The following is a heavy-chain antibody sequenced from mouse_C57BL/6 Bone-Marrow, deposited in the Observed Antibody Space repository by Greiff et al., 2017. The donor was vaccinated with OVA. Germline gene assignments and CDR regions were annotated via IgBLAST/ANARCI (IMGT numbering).Heavy chain of an antibody. CDR3: ANYGSSYGFAY. CDR1: GFTFSDYG. Sequence: EVMLVESGGGLVKPGGSLKLSCAASGFTFSDYGMHWVRQAPEKGLEWVAYISSGSSTIYYADTVKGRFTISRDNAKNTLFLQMTSLRSEDTAMYYCANYGSSYGFAYWGQGTLVTVSA. D-gene: IGHD1-1*01. CDR2: ISSGSSTI. J-gene: IGHJ3*01. V-gene: IGHV5-17*01.